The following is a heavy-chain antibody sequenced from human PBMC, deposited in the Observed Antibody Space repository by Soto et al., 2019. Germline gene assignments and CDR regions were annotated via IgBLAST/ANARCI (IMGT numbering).Heavy chain of an antibody. CDR2: IYSGGST. J-gene: IGHJ6*03. D-gene: IGHD4-17*01. CDR1: GFTVSSNY. Sequence: GGSLRLSCAASGFTVSSNYMSWVRQAPGKGLEWVSVIYSGGSTYYADSVKGRFTISRDNSKNTLYLQMNSLRAEDTAVYYCARRGDYGDYYYYYMDVWGKGTTVTVSS. V-gene: IGHV3-66*04. CDR3: ARRGDYGDYYYYYMDV.